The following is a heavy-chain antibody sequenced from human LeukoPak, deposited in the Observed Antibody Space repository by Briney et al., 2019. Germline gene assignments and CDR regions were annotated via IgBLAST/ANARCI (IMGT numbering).Heavy chain of an antibody. J-gene: IGHJ4*02. CDR2: IKSKTDGGTT. D-gene: IGHD2-2*01. CDR1: RFTFSNAW. CDR3: TTENLGYCSSTSCYYFDY. Sequence: GGSLRLSCAAYRFTFSNAWMSWVRQAPGKGLEWIGRIKSKTDGGTTDYAAPVKGRFTISRDDSKNTLYLQMNSLKTEDTAVYYCTTENLGYCSSTSCYYFDYWGPGTLVTVSS. V-gene: IGHV3-15*01.